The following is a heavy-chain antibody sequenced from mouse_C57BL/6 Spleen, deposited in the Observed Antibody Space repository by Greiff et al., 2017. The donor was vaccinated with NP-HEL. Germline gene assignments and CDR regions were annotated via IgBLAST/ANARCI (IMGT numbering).Heavy chain of an antibody. V-gene: IGHV1-80*01. CDR1: GYAFSSYW. J-gene: IGHJ4*01. D-gene: IGHD1-1*02. CDR2: IYPGDGDT. Sequence: QVQLKESGAELVKPGASVKISCKASGYAFSSYWMNWVKQRPGKGLEWIGQIYPGDGDTNYNGKFKGKATLTADKSSSTAYMQLSSLTSEDSAVYFCARSQYGGAMDYWGQGTSVTVSS. CDR3: ARSQYGGAMDY.